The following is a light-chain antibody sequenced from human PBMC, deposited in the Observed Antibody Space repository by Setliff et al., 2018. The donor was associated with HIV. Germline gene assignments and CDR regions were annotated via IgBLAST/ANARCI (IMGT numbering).Light chain of an antibody. CDR2: DVS. J-gene: IGLJ1*01. V-gene: IGLV2-14*01. CDR3: SSYTSSSTLYV. Sequence: PASVSGSPGQSITISCTGTSSDVGGYNYVSWYQQHPGKAPKLMIYDVSKRPSGVSNRFSGSKSGNTASLTISGLQAEDEADYYCSSYTSSSTLYVFGTGTKVTVL. CDR1: SSDVGGYNY.